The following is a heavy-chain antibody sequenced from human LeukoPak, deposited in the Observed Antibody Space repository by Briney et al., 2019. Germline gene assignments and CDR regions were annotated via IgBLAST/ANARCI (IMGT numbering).Heavy chain of an antibody. D-gene: IGHD2-2*01. J-gene: IGHJ4*02. V-gene: IGHV3-11*01. CDR2: ISSSGSTI. CDR3: ERAPFCSSTSCPNVIDY. Sequence: GGSLRLSCAASGFTFSDYYMSWIRQAPGKGLEWVSYISSSGSTIYYADSVKGRFTISRDNAKNSLYLQMNSLRAEDTAVYCCERAPFCSSTSCPNVIDYWGRGTRVPVSS. CDR1: GFTFSDYY.